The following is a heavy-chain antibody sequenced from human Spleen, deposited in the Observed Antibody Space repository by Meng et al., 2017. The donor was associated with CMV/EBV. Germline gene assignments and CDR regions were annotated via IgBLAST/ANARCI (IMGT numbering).Heavy chain of an antibody. J-gene: IGHJ4*02. CDR1: GFTFSSYA. V-gene: IGHV3-30-3*01. Sequence: GGSLRLSCAASGFTFSSYAMYWVRQAPGKGLEWVAVISYDGSNKYYAESLKSRFTISRDNSKNTLYLQMNSLRAEDTALYYCARDAGQGLEWLFYWGQGTLVTVSS. D-gene: IGHD3-3*01. CDR2: ISYDGSNK. CDR3: ARDAGQGLEWLFY.